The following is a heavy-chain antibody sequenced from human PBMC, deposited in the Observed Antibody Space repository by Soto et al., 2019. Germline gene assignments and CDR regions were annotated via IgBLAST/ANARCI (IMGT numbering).Heavy chain of an antibody. D-gene: IGHD2-8*01. Sequence: EVQLLESGGGLVQPGGSLRLSCAASGFTFSSYAMSWVRQAPGKGLEWVSAISGSGGSTYYADSVKGRFTISRDNSMNTLYLQMNSLRAEDTAVYYCAKKSDYTNEGSDYWGQGTLVTVSS. CDR2: ISGSGGST. CDR3: AKKSDYTNEGSDY. V-gene: IGHV3-23*01. J-gene: IGHJ4*02. CDR1: GFTFSSYA.